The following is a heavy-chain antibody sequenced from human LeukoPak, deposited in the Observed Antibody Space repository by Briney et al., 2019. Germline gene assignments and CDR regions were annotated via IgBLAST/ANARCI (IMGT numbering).Heavy chain of an antibody. Sequence: SVKVSCKASGGTFSSYAISWVRQAPGQGLEWMGGIIPIFGTANYAQKFQGRVTITADESTSTAYMELSSLRSEDTAVYYCARVGYCSSTSCPPFPSYYYYYYMDVWGKGTTVTVSS. CDR2: IIPIFGTA. CDR3: ARVGYCSSTSCPPFPSYYYYYYMDV. CDR1: GGTFSSYA. D-gene: IGHD2-2*01. J-gene: IGHJ6*03. V-gene: IGHV1-69*13.